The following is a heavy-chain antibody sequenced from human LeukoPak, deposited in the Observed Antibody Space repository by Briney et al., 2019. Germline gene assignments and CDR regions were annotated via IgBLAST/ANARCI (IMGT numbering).Heavy chain of an antibody. D-gene: IGHD1-26*01. CDR3: ARGGIEYYFDY. Sequence: SETLSLTCTVSGGSISSSSYYWGWIRQPPGKGLEWIGSIYYSGSTYYNPSLKSRVTISVDTSKNQFSLKLSSVTAADTAVYYCARGGIEYYFDYRGQGTLVTVSS. V-gene: IGHV4-39*07. CDR1: GGSISSSSYY. J-gene: IGHJ4*02. CDR2: IYYSGST.